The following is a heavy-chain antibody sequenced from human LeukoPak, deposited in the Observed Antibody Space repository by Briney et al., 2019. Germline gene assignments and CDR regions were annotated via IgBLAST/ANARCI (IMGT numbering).Heavy chain of an antibody. D-gene: IGHD3-16*01. CDR2: IYTSGST. J-gene: IGHJ4*02. V-gene: IGHV4-61*02. CDR1: GGSISSGSYY. CDR3: AGGKATFDY. Sequence: SETLSLTCTVSGGSISSGSYYWSWIRQPAGKGLEWIGRIYTSGSTNYNPSLKSLATISVDTSRNQFSLKLSSVTAADTAVYYCAGGKATFDYWGQGTLVTVSS.